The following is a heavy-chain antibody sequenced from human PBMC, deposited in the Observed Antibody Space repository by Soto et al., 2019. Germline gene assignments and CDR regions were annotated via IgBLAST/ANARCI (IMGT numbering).Heavy chain of an antibody. CDR2: VYATGTS. J-gene: IGHJ5*02. Sequence: SETLSLTCSVSGGSMSKFYWSWIRKTAGKGLEWMGRVYATGTSDYNPSLRSRIAMSVDISKKTFSLRLRSVTAADTGVYYCVRDGSKTLRDCFDPRGQGILVTVSS. CDR3: VRDGSKTLRDCFDP. CDR1: GGSMSKFY. D-gene: IGHD4-17*01. V-gene: IGHV4-4*07.